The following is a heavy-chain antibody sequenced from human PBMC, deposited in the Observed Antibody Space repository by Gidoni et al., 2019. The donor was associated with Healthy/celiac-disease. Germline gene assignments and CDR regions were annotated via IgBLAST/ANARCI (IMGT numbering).Heavy chain of an antibody. V-gene: IGHV3-23*01. J-gene: IGHJ4*02. CDR2: ISGSGGST. Sequence: EVQLLESGGGLVQPGGSLRLSCAASGFTFSSYAMSWVRQAPGKGLGWFAAISGSGGSTYYADSVKGRFTISRDNSKNTLYLQMNSLKGPYMITFGGVISHFDYWGQGTLVTVSS. CDR1: GFTFSSYA. CDR3: VISHFDY. D-gene: IGHD3-16*01.